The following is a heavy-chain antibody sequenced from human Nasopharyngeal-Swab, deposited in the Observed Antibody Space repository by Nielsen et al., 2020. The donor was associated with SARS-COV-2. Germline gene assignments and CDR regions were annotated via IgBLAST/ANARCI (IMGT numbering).Heavy chain of an antibody. J-gene: IGHJ6*02. V-gene: IGHV4-34*01. CDR2: INHSGST. D-gene: IGHD6-13*01. CDR1: GGSFSGYF. CDR3: ARYRQYRGYYYYGMDV. Sequence: SETLSLTCAVYGGSFSGYFWSWIRQPPGKGLEWIGEINHSGSTNYNPSLKSRVTISVDTSKNQFSLKLSSVTAADTDAYYCARYRQYRGYYYYGMDVWGQGTTVTVSS.